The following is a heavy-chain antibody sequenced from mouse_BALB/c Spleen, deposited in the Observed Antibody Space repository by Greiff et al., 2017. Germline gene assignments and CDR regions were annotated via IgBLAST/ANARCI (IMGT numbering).Heavy chain of an antibody. Sequence: EVKLQESGPGLVKPSQSLSLTCTVTGYSITSDYAWNWIRQLPGNKLEWMGYISYSGSTSYNPSLKSRISITRDTSKNQFFLQLNSVTTEDTATYYCARGGKDAMDYWGQGTSVTVSS. CDR2: ISYSGST. V-gene: IGHV3-2*02. J-gene: IGHJ4*01. CDR1: GYSITSDYA. D-gene: IGHD2-1*01. CDR3: ARGGKDAMDY.